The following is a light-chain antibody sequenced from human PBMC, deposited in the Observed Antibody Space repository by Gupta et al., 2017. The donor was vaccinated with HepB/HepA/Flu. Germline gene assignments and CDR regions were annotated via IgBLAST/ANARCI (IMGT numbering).Light chain of an antibody. CDR2: WAS. J-gene: IGKJ2*01. CDR3: QQYDSTPYT. Sequence: DIVMTQSPDSLAVSLGQRATINCKSSQSVLYSSNNKNYLAWYQQKPGQPPKLLIYWASTRESGVHDRCSGSGSGTDFTLTISSLQAEDVAVYYCQQYDSTPYTFGQGTKMEIK. CDR1: QSVLYSSNNKNY. V-gene: IGKV4-1*01.